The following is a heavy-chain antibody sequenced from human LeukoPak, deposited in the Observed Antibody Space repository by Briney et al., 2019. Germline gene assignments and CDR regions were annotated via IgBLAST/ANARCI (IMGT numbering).Heavy chain of an antibody. V-gene: IGHV3-7*03. Sequence: GGSLRLSCAASGFTFSDSWMTWVRQAPGKGLEWVANIKEDGSQKYYVESVKGRFTISRDNAKNLLYLQMNSLRAEDTAVYYCAKRGLVVTAMPAADAFDIWGQGTMVTVSS. CDR2: IKEDGSQK. J-gene: IGHJ3*02. D-gene: IGHD2-21*02. CDR1: GFTFSDSW. CDR3: AKRGLVVTAMPAADAFDI.